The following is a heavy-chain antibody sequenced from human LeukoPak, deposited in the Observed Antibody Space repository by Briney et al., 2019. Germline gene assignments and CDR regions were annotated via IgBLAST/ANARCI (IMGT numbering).Heavy chain of an antibody. V-gene: IGHV3-7*01. CDR1: GFTFSSYG. CDR3: ARGHTILAY. J-gene: IGHJ4*02. CDR2: IKQDGSEK. D-gene: IGHD3-3*01. Sequence: GGSLRLSCAASGFTFSSYGMHWVRQAPGKGLEWVANIKQDGSEKYYVDSVKGRFTISRDNAKNSLYLQMNSLRAEDTAVYYCARGHTILAYWGQGTLVTVSS.